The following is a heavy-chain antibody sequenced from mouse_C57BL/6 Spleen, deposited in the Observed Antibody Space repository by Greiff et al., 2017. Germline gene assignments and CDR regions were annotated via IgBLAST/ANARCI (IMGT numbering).Heavy chain of an antibody. CDR3: TRGRPWYFDV. J-gene: IGHJ1*03. V-gene: IGHV1-15*01. CDR1: GYTFTDYE. Sequence: VQLQQSGAELVRPGASVTLSCKASGYTFTDYEMHWVKQTPVHGLEWIGAIDPETGGTAYNQKFKGKAILTADKSSSTAYMELRSLTSEDSAVYYCTRGRPWYFDVWGTGTTVTVSS. CDR2: IDPETGGT. D-gene: IGHD3-3*01.